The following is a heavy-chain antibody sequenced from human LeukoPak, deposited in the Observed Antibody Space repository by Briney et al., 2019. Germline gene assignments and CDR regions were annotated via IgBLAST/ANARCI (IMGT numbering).Heavy chain of an antibody. V-gene: IGHV1-24*01. CDR3: ATAPYSSGWTPNY. CDR2: FDPEDGET. CDR1: GYTLTELS. Sequence: ASVTVSCKVSGYTLTELSMHWVRQAPGKGLEWMGGFDPEDGETIYAQKFQGRVTMTEDTSTDTAYMELRSLRSEDTAVYYCATAPYSSGWTPNYWGQGTLVTVSS. J-gene: IGHJ4*02. D-gene: IGHD6-19*01.